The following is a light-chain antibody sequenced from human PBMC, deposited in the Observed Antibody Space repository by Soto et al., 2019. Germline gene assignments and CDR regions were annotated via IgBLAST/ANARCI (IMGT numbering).Light chain of an antibody. V-gene: IGKV1-5*03. Sequence: EIQMTQSPSTLSASVGDRVTITCRASQSISSRLAWYQQKPGKAPKLLIYKASSLESGIPSRFSGSGSGTEFTLTISSLQPDDFATYYCQQYNSYPYTFGQGTKLEIK. J-gene: IGKJ2*01. CDR3: QQYNSYPYT. CDR1: QSISSR. CDR2: KAS.